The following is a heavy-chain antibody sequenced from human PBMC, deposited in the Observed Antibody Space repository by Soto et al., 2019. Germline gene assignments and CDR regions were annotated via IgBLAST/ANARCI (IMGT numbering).Heavy chain of an antibody. CDR1: GFTFSSYG. Sequence: GGSLRLSCAASGFTFSSYGMHWVRQAPGKGLEWVAVIWYDGSNKYYADSVKGRFTISRDNSKNTLYLQMNSLRAEDTAVYYCARDGEMATIGFDYWGQGTLVTVSS. CDR2: IWYDGSNK. CDR3: ARDGEMATIGFDY. D-gene: IGHD5-12*01. J-gene: IGHJ4*02. V-gene: IGHV3-33*01.